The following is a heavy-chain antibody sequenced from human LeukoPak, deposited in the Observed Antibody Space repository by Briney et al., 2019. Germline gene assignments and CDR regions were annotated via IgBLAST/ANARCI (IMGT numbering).Heavy chain of an antibody. CDR1: GFTFTNYD. Sequence: GGSLRLSCAASGFTFTNYDMHWVRQAAGRGLEWVSGIGTAGDTYYPASVKGRFTISRENGKSSLYLQMNSLSAGDTAVYYCASSPAYSSSWYAIDNWGQGTLVNVSS. J-gene: IGHJ4*02. CDR2: IGTAGDT. V-gene: IGHV3-13*01. CDR3: ASSPAYSSSWYAIDN. D-gene: IGHD6-13*01.